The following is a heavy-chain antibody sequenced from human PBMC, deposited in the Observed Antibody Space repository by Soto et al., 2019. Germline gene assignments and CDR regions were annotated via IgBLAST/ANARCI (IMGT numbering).Heavy chain of an antibody. CDR3: VRHETPGATHFDH. CDR2: IYYGSP. V-gene: IGHV4-39*01. CDR1: GISISNTSHY. J-gene: IGHJ4*02. Sequence: QLQLQESGPGLVKPSETLSLTCTVSGISISNTSHYWGWIRQPPGKGLEWIGSIYYGSPSYNPSLKSRVTISVDTTENQLSVELSFVTAADTAVYYCVRHETPGATHFDHWGQGALVTVSS. D-gene: IGHD1-26*01.